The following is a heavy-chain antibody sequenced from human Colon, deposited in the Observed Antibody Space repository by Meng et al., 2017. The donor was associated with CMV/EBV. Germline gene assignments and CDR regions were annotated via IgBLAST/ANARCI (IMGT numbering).Heavy chain of an antibody. Sequence: GESLKISCAASGFTFSSYSMNWVRQAPGKGLEWVSSISSSSSYIYYADSVKGRFTISRDNAKNSLYLQMNSLRAEDTAVYYCARGPTPPTGDVFWSGYRYYYYGMDVWGQGTTVTVSS. CDR2: ISSSSSYI. D-gene: IGHD3-3*01. CDR1: GFTFSSYS. CDR3: ARGPTPPTGDVFWSGYRYYYYGMDV. V-gene: IGHV3-21*01. J-gene: IGHJ6*02.